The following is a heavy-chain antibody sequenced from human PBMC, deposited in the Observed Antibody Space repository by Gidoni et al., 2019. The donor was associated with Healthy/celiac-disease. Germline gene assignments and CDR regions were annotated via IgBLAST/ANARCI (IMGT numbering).Heavy chain of an antibody. CDR1: GGSISSSSYY. D-gene: IGHD2-2*01. CDR3: ANELGYCSSTSCYRAFDI. Sequence: QLQLQESGPGLVKPSETLSLTCTVSGGSISSSSYYWGWIRQPPGKGLEWIGSIYYSGSTYYNPSLKSRVTISVDTSKNQFSLKLSSVTAADTAVYYCANELGYCSSTSCYRAFDIWGQGTMVTVSS. V-gene: IGHV4-39*01. J-gene: IGHJ3*02. CDR2: IYYSGST.